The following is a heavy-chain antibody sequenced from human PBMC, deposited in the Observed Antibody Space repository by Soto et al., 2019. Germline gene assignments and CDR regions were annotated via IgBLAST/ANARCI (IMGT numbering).Heavy chain of an antibody. CDR3: ARAGITVAGSSVRTSDY. D-gene: IGHD6-19*01. J-gene: IGHJ4*02. V-gene: IGHV3-7*01. Sequence: GGSLRLSCAASGFTFSSFWMSWVRQAPGKGLEWVANIKQDGSEKYYVDSVKGRFTISRDNAKTSLYLQMNSLRAEDTAVYYCARAGITVAGSSVRTSDYWGQGTLVTVSS. CDR2: IKQDGSEK. CDR1: GFTFSSFW.